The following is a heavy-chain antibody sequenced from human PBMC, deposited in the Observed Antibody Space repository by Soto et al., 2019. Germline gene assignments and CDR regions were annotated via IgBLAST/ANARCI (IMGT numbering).Heavy chain of an antibody. D-gene: IGHD2-8*01. CDR2: IVVGSGNR. V-gene: IGHV1-58*01. J-gene: IGHJ4*02. CDR1: WVTVTISA. CDR3: AALGVNFDH. Sequence: SVKICWKASWVTVTISAVQGLRQARGQRLEWIGSIVVGSGNRGYAQKFQERVTITRDMSTNTAYMELRSLRSEDTVVYDCAALGVNFDHWGQGTLVTDFS.